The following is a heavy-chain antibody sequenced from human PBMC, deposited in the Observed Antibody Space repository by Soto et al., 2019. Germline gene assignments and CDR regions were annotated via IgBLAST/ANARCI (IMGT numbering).Heavy chain of an antibody. CDR1: GGTFSSYA. J-gene: IGHJ6*02. V-gene: IGHV1-69*01. CDR3: ARARPPIFGIYYYYGMDV. D-gene: IGHD3-3*01. CDR2: IIPIFGTA. Sequence: QVQLVQSGAEVKKPGSSVKVSCKASGGTFSSYAISWVRQAPGQGLEWMGGIIPIFGTATYAQKFQGRVTITADESTSTAYMELSSLRSEDTAVYYCARARPPIFGIYYYYGMDVWGQGTTVTVSS.